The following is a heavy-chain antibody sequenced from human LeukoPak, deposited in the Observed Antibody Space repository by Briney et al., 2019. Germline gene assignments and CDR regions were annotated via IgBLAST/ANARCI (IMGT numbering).Heavy chain of an antibody. CDR2: IYPGDSDT. Sequence: GESLKVSCKGSGYSFTSYWIGWVRQMPGKGLEWMGIIYPGDSDTRYSPSFQGQVTISADKSISTAYLQWSSLKASDTAMYYCARHRYRSSTSCYKYAFDIWGQGTMVTVSS. V-gene: IGHV5-51*01. CDR3: ARHRYRSSTSCYKYAFDI. J-gene: IGHJ3*02. CDR1: GYSFTSYW. D-gene: IGHD2-2*02.